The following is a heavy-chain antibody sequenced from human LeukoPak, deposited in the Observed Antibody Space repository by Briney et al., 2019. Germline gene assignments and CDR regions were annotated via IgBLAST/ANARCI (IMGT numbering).Heavy chain of an antibody. V-gene: IGHV4-4*02. D-gene: IGHD3-22*01. J-gene: IGHJ4*02. CDR3: ARFGRYYDRSFDY. CDR2: IYHSGST. Sequence: PSGTLSLTCAVSGGSISSSNRWSWVRQPPGKGLEWIGEIYHSGSTNYNPSLKSRVTISVDKSKNQFSLKLSSVTAADTAVYYCARFGRYYDRSFDYWGQGTLVTVSS. CDR1: GGSISSSNR.